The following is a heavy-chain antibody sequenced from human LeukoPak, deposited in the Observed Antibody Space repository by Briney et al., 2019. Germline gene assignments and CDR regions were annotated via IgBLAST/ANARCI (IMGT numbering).Heavy chain of an antibody. CDR2: MYHSGST. J-gene: IGHJ6*04. D-gene: IGHD3-10*01. CDR3: ARGDYYGSGSSLDD. V-gene: IGHV4-30-2*01. Sequence: PSQTLSLTCAVSGGSISSGDYSWSWIRQPPGKGLEWIGYMYHSGSTYYNPSLKSRVTISVDRSKNQFSLKLSSVTAVDTAVYYCARGDYYGSGSSLDDWGKGTTVTVSS. CDR1: GGSISSGDYS.